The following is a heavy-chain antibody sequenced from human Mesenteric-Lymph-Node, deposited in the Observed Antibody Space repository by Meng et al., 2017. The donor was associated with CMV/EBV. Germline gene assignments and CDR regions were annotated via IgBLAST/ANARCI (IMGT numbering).Heavy chain of an antibody. D-gene: IGHD3-22*01. CDR1: GGSLSGYY. J-gene: IGHJ5*02. Sequence: SETLSLTCAVYGGSLSGYYWSWIRQSPGKGLEWIGSIYYSGSTYYNPSLKSRVTISVDTSKNQFSLKLSSVTAADTAVYYCAIQTGGMIVVVITWFDPWGQGTLVTVSS. CDR3: AIQTGGMIVVVITWFDP. V-gene: IGHV4-34*01. CDR2: IYYSGST.